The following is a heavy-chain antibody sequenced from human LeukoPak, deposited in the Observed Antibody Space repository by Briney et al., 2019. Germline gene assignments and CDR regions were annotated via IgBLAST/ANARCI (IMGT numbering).Heavy chain of an antibody. J-gene: IGHJ4*02. CDR2: IIPIFGTA. D-gene: IGHD6-13*01. CDR1: GGTFSSYA. CDR3: ARGGIAAVIAPAY. V-gene: IGHV1-69*06. Sequence: SVKVSCKASGGTFSSYAISWVRQAPGQGLEWMGGIIPIFGTANYAQKFQGRVTITADKSTSTAYMELSSLRSEDTAVYYCARGGIAAVIAPAYWGQGTLVTVSS.